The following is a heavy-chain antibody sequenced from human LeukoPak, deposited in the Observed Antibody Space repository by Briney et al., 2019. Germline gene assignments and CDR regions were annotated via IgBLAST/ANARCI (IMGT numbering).Heavy chain of an antibody. Sequence: ASVKVSCKASGYTFTGYYMHWVRQAPGQGLEWMGGIIPIFGTANYAQKFQGRVTITTDESTSTAYMELSSLRSEDTAVYYCARVKTDTAHYYYYYYMDVWGKGTTVTVSS. J-gene: IGHJ6*03. CDR1: GYTFTGYY. CDR2: IIPIFGTA. V-gene: IGHV1-69*05. D-gene: IGHD5-18*01. CDR3: ARVKTDTAHYYYYYYMDV.